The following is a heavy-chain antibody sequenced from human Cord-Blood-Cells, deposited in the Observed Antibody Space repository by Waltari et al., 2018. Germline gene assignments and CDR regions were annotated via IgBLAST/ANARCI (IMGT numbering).Heavy chain of an antibody. J-gene: IGHJ6*02. CDR2: IYHSGST. V-gene: IGHV4-4*02. CDR1: GGSISSSNW. Sequence: QVQLQESGPGLVKPSGTLSLTCAVSGGSISSSNWWSWVRQPPGKGLEWIGEIYHSGSTNDNPALKSRVTISVDKSKNQFSLKLSSVTAADTAVYYCARDLPFLEGYYGMDVWGQGTTVTVSS. CDR3: ARDLPFLEGYYGMDV. D-gene: IGHD3-3*01.